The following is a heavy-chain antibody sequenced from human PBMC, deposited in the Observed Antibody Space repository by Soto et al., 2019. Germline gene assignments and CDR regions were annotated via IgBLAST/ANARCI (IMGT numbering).Heavy chain of an antibody. CDR1: GFRLSSYW. V-gene: IGHV3-7*01. CDR3: GTRQGPIAGGAFLI. J-gene: IGHJ3*02. Sequence: SLGLSCAACGFRLSSYWVGWVREAPGKGLEWVAKIKQDGSEKYCVDSVKGRFTISRDNAKNSLYLQMNRRRAEDTAVYYCGTRQGPIAGGAFLIWGQGTLVTV. D-gene: IGHD2-15*01. CDR2: IKQDGSEK.